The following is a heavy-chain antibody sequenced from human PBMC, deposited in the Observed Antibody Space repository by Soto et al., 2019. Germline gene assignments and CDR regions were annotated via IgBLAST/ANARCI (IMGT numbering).Heavy chain of an antibody. CDR1: GGTFSSYA. CDR3: ARDRDNYYGSVPYGMDV. D-gene: IGHD3-10*01. CDR2: IIPIFGTA. V-gene: IGHV1-69*13. Sequence: ASVKVSCKASGGTFSSYAISWVRQAPGQGLEWMGGIIPIFGTANYAQKFQGRVTITADESTSTAYMELSSLRSEDTAVYYCARDRDNYYGSVPYGMDVWGQGTTVTVSS. J-gene: IGHJ6*02.